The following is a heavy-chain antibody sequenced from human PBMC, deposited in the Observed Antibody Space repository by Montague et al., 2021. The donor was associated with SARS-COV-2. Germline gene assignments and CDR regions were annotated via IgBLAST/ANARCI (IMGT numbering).Heavy chain of an antibody. J-gene: IGHJ5*01. CDR2: IYYTGSR. D-gene: IGHD5-24*01. CDR1: GDSVSRGSSY. V-gene: IGHV4-61*01. Sequence: SETPSLTCTVPGDSVSRGSSYWSWIRQPPGKGLEWIGYIYYTGSRKYNSSLKSRLTISVDTSKNQFSLKLSSVTAADTAVYYCARHARGEGYTSWFDSWGQGTLVTVSS. CDR3: ARHARGEGYTSWFDS.